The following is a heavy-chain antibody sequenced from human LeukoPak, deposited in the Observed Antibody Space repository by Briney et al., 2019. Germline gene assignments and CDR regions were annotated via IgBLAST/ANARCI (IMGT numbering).Heavy chain of an antibody. CDR1: GFTLDDYA. J-gene: IGHJ6*03. CDR2: ISWNSGSI. Sequence: GRSLRLSCAASGFTLDDYAMHWVRQAPGKGLEWVSGISWNSGSIGYADSVKGRFTISRDNAKNSLYLQMNSLRAEDMALYYCAKDIASSYYYYMDVWGKGTTVTVSS. CDR3: AKDIASSYYYYMDV. V-gene: IGHV3-9*03. D-gene: IGHD6-6*01.